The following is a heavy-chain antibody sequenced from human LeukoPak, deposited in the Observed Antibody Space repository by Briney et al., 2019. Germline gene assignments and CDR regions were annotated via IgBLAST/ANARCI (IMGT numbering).Heavy chain of an antibody. CDR2: IRYDGSNK. J-gene: IGHJ3*02. D-gene: IGHD3-10*01. V-gene: IGHV3-30*02. CDR3: ANCGSGSSSDAFDI. CDR1: GFTFSSYG. Sequence: GGSLRLSCAASGFTFSSYGMHWVRQAPGKGLEWVAFIRYDGSNKYYADSVKGRFTISRDNSKNTLYLQMNSLRAEDTAVYYCANCGSGSSSDAFDIWGQGTMVTVSS.